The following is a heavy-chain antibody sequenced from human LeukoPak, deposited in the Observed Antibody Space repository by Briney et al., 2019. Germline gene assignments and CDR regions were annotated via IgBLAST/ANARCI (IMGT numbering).Heavy chain of an antibody. J-gene: IGHJ4*03. D-gene: IGHD5-24*01. V-gene: IGHV3-30-3*01. Sequence: GGPLRLSCAASGFTFSSYAMHWVRQAPGKGLEWVAVISYDGSNKYYADSVKGRFTISRDNSKNTLYLQMNSLRAEDTAVYYCARDRDGYVDYWGQGTLVTVSS. CDR2: ISYDGSNK. CDR1: GFTFSSYA. CDR3: ARDRDGYVDY.